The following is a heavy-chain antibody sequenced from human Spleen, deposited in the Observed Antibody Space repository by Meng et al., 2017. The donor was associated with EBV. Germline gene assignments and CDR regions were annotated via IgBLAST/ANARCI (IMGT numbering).Heavy chain of an antibody. D-gene: IGHD5-12*01. CDR1: GASISSSNW. CDR2: IHHRGSA. Sequence: QWLLQESGPGLVKPSGTLSLTGAVSGASISSSNWWTWVRQPPGKGLEWIGEIHHRGSANYNPSLKSRVTFSLDKSKNHFSLNLTSVTAADTAVYYCARLGRGYSGYDTAYWGQGTPVTVSS. CDR3: ARLGRGYSGYDTAY. J-gene: IGHJ4*02. V-gene: IGHV4-4*02.